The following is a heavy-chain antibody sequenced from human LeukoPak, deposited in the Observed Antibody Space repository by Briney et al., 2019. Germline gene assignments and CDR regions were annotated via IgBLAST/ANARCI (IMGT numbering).Heavy chain of an antibody. CDR3: ARGPPLDV. CDR1: GGSFSGYY. V-gene: IGHV4-34*01. Sequence: SETLSLTCAVYGGSFSGYYWSWIRHPPGKGLEWIGEINHSGSTNYNPSLKSRVTISVDTSKNQFSLKLSSVTAADTAVYYCARGPPLDVWGKGTTVTVSS. J-gene: IGHJ6*04. CDR2: INHSGST.